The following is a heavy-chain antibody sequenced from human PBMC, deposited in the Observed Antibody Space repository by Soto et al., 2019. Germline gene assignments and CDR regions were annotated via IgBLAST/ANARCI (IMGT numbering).Heavy chain of an antibody. J-gene: IGHJ4*02. D-gene: IGHD2-2*01. CDR2: ISGSGGTT. V-gene: IGHV3-23*01. Sequence: EVHLLESGGGLVQRGGSLRLSCAVSGFTFSSYAMNWVRQTPGKGLEWVSTISGSGGTTYYADSVKGRFTISRDNSKNTLYLQMNSLRAEDTAVYYCAKLGPDVVVPAPLRFFDYWGQGSLVTVSA. CDR1: GFTFSSYA. CDR3: AKLGPDVVVPAPLRFFDY.